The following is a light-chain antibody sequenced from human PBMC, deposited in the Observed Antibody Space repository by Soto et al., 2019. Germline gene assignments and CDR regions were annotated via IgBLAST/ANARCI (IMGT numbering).Light chain of an antibody. Sequence: EIVLTQSPATLSLSPGEIATLSFRASQSVISYLACYQQKPGQAPRLLIYNASNRATGIPAMVSGSWSGTDFTLTISSLEPEDFAVYYCQQRSNWSLTFGGGTKVDIK. V-gene: IGKV3-11*01. CDR3: QQRSNWSLT. CDR1: QSVISY. CDR2: NAS. J-gene: IGKJ4*01.